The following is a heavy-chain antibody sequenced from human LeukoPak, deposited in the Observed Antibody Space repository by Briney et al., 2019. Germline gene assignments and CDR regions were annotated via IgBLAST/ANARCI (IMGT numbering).Heavy chain of an antibody. CDR2: ISGSGGST. J-gene: IGHJ4*02. CDR1: GFTFSSYA. CDR3: AKGLSIVVVPAALSSDY. D-gene: IGHD2-2*01. Sequence: PGGSLRLSCAASGFTFSSYAMSWVRQAPGKGLEWVSAISGSGGSTYYADPEKGRFTISRDNSKNTLYLQMNSLRAEDTAVYYCAKGLSIVVVPAALSSDYWGQGTLVTVSS. V-gene: IGHV3-23*01.